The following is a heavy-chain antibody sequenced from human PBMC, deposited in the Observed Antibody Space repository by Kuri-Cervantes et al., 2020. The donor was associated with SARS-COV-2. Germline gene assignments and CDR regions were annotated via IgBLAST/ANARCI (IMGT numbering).Heavy chain of an antibody. CDR2: INPSGGGT. D-gene: IGHD4-17*01. V-gene: IGHV1-46*01. CDR1: GYTSTGYY. Sequence: ASVKVSCKASGYTSTGYYIHWVRQAPGQGLEWMGIINPSGGGTSYAQKFQGRVAVTRDTPTSTVYMELGSLRSEDTAVYYCARDPTTVTTGIGMDVWGKGTTVTVSS. CDR3: ARDPTTVTTGIGMDV. J-gene: IGHJ6*04.